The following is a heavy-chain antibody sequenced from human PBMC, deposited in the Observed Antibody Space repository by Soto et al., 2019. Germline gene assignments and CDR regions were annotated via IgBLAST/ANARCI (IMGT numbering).Heavy chain of an antibody. CDR3: TTWRREKACTSVSCYGDGAN. V-gene: IGHV3-15*02. J-gene: IGHJ4*02. Sequence: EVPLVESGGALVKPGESLTLSCAASGFTFNSAWMTWVRQAPGKGLEWVGRIKSRTDGGRVDTAAPGKGRFTISRDDSKNTFYLQMNSLKIEDTAVYYCTTWRREKACTSVSCYGDGANWGQGTLFTVSS. CDR2: IKSRTDGGRV. D-gene: IGHD2-2*01. CDR1: GFTFNSAW.